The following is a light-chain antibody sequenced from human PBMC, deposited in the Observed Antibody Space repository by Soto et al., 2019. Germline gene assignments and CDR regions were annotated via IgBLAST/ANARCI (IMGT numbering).Light chain of an antibody. Sequence: CSLTQPASGSGSPGQSITISYTGTSSDVGSYNLVSWYQQHPGKAPKLMIYEVSKRPSGVSNRFSGSKSGNTASLTISGLQAEDEADYYCCSYAGSSTYVFGTGTKVTVL. CDR2: EVS. CDR3: CSYAGSSTYV. V-gene: IGLV2-23*02. CDR1: SSDVGSYNL. J-gene: IGLJ1*01.